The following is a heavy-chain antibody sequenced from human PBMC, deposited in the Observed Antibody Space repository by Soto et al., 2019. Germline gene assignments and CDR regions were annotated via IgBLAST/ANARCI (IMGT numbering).Heavy chain of an antibody. CDR2: IYYSGST. V-gene: IGHV4-59*01. CDR3: ARVIDYGDYGGLGYYFDY. CDR1: GGSISSYY. J-gene: IGHJ4*02. D-gene: IGHD4-17*01. Sequence: SETLSLTCTVSGGSISSYYWSWIRQPPGKGLEWIGYIYYSGSTNYNPSLKSRVTISVDTSKNQFSLKLSSVTAADTAVYYCARVIDYGDYGGLGYYFDYWGQGTLVT.